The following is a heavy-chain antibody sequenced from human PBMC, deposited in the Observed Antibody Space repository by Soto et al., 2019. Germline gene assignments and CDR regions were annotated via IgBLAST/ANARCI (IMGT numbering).Heavy chain of an antibody. CDR2: IYYSGST. CDR1: GGSISSYY. J-gene: IGHJ3*02. Sequence: SETLSLTCTVSGGSISSYYWSWIRQPPGKGLEWIGYIYYSGSTNYNPSLKSRVTISVDTSKNQFSLKLSSVTAADTAVYYCARAQRSYCSGGSCYSVVWAFXIWGQGTMVTVSS. V-gene: IGHV4-59*08. CDR3: ARAQRSYCSGGSCYSVVWAFXI. D-gene: IGHD2-15*01.